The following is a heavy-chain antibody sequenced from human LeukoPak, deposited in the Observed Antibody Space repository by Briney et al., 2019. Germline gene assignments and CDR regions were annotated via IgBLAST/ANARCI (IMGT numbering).Heavy chain of an antibody. J-gene: IGHJ5*02. CDR3: ARQDHGSWFDP. CDR2: IYTSGST. D-gene: IGHD1-26*01. CDR1: GGSISSYY. V-gene: IGHV4-4*09. Sequence: SETLSLTCTVSGGSISSYYWSWIRQPPGKGLEWIGYIYTSGSTNYNPSLKSRVTISVDTSKNQFSLKLSSVTAADTAVYYYARQDHGSWFDPWGQGTLVTVSS.